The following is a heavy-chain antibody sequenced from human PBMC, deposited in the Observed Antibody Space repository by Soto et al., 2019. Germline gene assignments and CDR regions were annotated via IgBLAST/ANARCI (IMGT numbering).Heavy chain of an antibody. Sequence: EVQLVESGGGLVQPGGSLRLSCAASGFTFSSSWMSWVRQAPGKGLEWVAGIKEDGTERYYVDFVKGRFTICRDNVENSLYLQMNSLTGDDTAVYFCARDRAYSCFDYWGLGTLVTVSS. J-gene: IGHJ4*02. V-gene: IGHV3-7*01. CDR2: IKEDGTER. CDR1: GFTFSSSW. D-gene: IGHD5-18*01. CDR3: ARDRAYSCFDY.